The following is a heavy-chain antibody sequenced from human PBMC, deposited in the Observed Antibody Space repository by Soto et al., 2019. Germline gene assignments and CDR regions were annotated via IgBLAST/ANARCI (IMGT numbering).Heavy chain of an antibody. V-gene: IGHV1-18*01. CDR1: GYRFETYA. Sequence: ASVKVSCKSSGYRFETYAMGWVRQAPGQGLEWMGWISSYNIDTYYAPKFQDRVTMTKDTSTGTAYMELRSLRSDDTAVYYCARGHGVIIGAMDVWGQATTVP. D-gene: IGHD3-3*01. J-gene: IGHJ6*02. CDR3: ARGHGVIIGAMDV. CDR2: ISSYNIDT.